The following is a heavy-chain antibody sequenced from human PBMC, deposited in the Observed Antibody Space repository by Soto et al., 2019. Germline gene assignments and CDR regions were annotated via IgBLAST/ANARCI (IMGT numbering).Heavy chain of an antibody. CDR1: GYTFTSYD. Sequence: QVQLVQSGPEVRKPGASVKVSCKTSGYTFTSYDIHWVRQAPGQGLEWMGWMDPDNGNTGYAQKFKGRVTMTSDTSRSTAYMDLSSLGSADTAVYYCARVRKRDSYGYYWGQGTLVTVSS. D-gene: IGHD3-10*01. CDR2: MDPDNGNT. J-gene: IGHJ4*02. V-gene: IGHV1-8*01. CDR3: ARVRKRDSYGYY.